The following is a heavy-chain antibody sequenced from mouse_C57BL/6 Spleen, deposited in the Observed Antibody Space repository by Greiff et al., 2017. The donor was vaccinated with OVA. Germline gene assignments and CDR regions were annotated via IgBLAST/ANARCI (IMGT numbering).Heavy chain of an antibody. Sequence: EVQLQQSGPELVKPGASVKISCKASGYSFTDYNMNWVKQSNGKSLEWIGVINPNYGTTSYNQKFKGKATLTVDQSSSTAYMQLNSLTSEDSAVYYGARGGYYGSSSYWYFDVWGTGTTVTVSS. D-gene: IGHD1-1*01. CDR1: GYSFTDYN. CDR2: INPNYGTT. J-gene: IGHJ1*03. V-gene: IGHV1-39*01. CDR3: ARGGYYGSSSYWYFDV.